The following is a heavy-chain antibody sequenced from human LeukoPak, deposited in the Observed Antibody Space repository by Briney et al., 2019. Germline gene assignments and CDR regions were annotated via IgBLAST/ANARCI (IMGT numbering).Heavy chain of an antibody. J-gene: IGHJ4*02. V-gene: IGHV3-23*01. CDR1: GFTFSSYE. CDR3: AKGDEVTVRGVPTSVVY. D-gene: IGHD3-10*01. CDR2: ISGSGDST. Sequence: PGGSLRLSCAASGFTFSSYEMNWVRQAPGKGLEWVSVISGSGDSTYYADSVKGRFTISRDNSKNTLYLQMNSLRAEDTAVYYCAKGDEVTVRGVPTSVVYWGQGTLVTVSS.